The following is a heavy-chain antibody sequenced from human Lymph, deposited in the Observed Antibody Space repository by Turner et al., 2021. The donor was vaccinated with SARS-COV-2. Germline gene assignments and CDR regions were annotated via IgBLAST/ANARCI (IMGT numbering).Heavy chain of an antibody. CDR2: ISYDGSNK. Sequence: QVQLVESGGGVVQAGRSLRLSCAASGFTFSSYAMNWVRQAPGKGLEWVTRISYDGSNKYYADSVKGRFTISRDNSKNTLYLQMNSLRAEDTAVYYCARSGPNFDFWGQGTLVTVSS. CDR3: ARSGPNFDF. V-gene: IGHV3-30-3*01. CDR1: GFTFSSYA. D-gene: IGHD7-27*01. J-gene: IGHJ4*02.